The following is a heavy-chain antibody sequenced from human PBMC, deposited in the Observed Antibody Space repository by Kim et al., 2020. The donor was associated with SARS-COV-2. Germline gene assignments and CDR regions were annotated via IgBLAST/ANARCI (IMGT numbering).Heavy chain of an antibody. J-gene: IGHJ6*02. D-gene: IGHD3-10*01. Sequence: SRVTISVDTSKNQFSLKLSSVTAADTAVYYCARPSITMVRGGDYYYGMDVWGQGTTVTVSS. V-gene: IGHV4-39*01. CDR3: ARPSITMVRGGDYYYGMDV.